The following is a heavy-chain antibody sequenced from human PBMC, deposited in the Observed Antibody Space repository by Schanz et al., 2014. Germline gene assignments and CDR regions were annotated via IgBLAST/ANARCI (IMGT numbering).Heavy chain of an antibody. J-gene: IGHJ3*01. V-gene: IGHV3-23*01. Sequence: EVHLLESGGGLVQPGGSLRLSCAASGFTFSNHALSWVRQAPGKGLEWVSGIGGSGDSTHYADSVKGRFIISRDNDKKSRYLQINSMRAEDTAVYCWRGDYEGVLSSPRHDAFDVWGQGTMVTVSS. CDR1: GFTFSNHA. CDR2: IGGSGDST. D-gene: IGHD2-8*01. CDR3: RGDYEGVLSSPRHDAFDV.